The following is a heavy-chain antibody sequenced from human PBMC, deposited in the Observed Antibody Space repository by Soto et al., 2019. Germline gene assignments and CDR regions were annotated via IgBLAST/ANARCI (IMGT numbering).Heavy chain of an antibody. Sequence: QVQLVESGGGVVQPGRSLRLTCAASGFIFSGSGMHWVRQAPGKGLEWVALVSNDGIRKYYGDSVKGRFTISRDNAENTLYLQMNSLRAEDTAVYYCARSVGGSIYDNSGKYDSWGQGTLVTVSS. V-gene: IGHV3-30*03. CDR3: ARSVGGSIYDNSGKYDS. J-gene: IGHJ5*01. CDR1: GFIFSGSG. CDR2: VSNDGIRK. D-gene: IGHD3-22*01.